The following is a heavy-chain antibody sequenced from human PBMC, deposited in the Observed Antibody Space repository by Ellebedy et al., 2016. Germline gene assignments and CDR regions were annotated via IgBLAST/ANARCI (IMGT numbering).Heavy chain of an antibody. Sequence: GGSLRLSCAASGFTLSKYAMAWVRQAPGKGLEWVSSISESGGSTFYADSWKGRFTISSDNPKNSLYRQMNTLRDEDTAVYYGARESSIPGDYRLDCWGQGTLVTVSS. D-gene: IGHD4-17*01. CDR1: GFTLSKYA. J-gene: IGHJ4*02. V-gene: IGHV3-23*01. CDR2: ISESGGST. CDR3: ARESSIPGDYRLDC.